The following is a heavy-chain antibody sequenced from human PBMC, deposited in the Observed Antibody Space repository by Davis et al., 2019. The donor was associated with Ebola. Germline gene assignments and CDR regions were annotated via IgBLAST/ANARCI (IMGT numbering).Heavy chain of an antibody. Sequence: GESLKISCKDSGYSFTSYWIGWVRQMPGKGLEWMGIIYPGDSDTRYSPSFQGQVTISADKSISTAYLQWSSLKASDTAMYYCARLAAAGYYYYYGMDVWGQGTTVTVSS. CDR2: IYPGDSDT. CDR1: GYSFTSYW. J-gene: IGHJ6*02. D-gene: IGHD6-13*01. V-gene: IGHV5-51*01. CDR3: ARLAAAGYYYYYGMDV.